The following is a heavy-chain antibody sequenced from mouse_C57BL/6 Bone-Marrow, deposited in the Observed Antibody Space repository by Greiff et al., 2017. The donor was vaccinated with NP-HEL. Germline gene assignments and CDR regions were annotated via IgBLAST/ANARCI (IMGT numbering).Heavy chain of an antibody. Sequence: VQLKESGGGLVKPGGSLKLSCAASGFTFSDYGMHWVRQAPEKGLEWVAYISSGSSTIYYADTVKGRFTISRDNAKNTLFLQMTSLRSEDTAMYYCAINWDLDYWGQGTTLTVSS. D-gene: IGHD4-1*01. J-gene: IGHJ2*01. CDR3: AINWDLDY. CDR1: GFTFSDYG. V-gene: IGHV5-17*01. CDR2: ISSGSSTI.